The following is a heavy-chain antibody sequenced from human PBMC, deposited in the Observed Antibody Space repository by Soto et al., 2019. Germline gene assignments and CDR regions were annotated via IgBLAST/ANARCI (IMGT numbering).Heavy chain of an antibody. CDR1: GYTLTELS. V-gene: IGHV1-24*01. D-gene: IGHD2-2*01. CDR3: ATVWVGCSSTSCYRRDY. Sequence: ASVKVSCKVSGYTLTELSMNWVRQVPGKGLEWMGGFDPEDGEKIYAQKFQGRVTMTEDTSTDTAYMELSSLRSEDTAVYYCATVWVGCSSTSCYRRDYWGQRTLVTGSS. J-gene: IGHJ4*02. CDR2: FDPEDGEK.